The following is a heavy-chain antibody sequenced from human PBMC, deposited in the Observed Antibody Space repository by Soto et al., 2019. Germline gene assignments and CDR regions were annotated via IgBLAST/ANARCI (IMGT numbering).Heavy chain of an antibody. CDR3: GGDAVDSSGYYHYYCYGMDV. Sequence: QVQLVQSGAEVKKPGASVKVSCKASGYTFTRYGISWVRQAPGQELEWMGWISAYNGNTKYAQKLQGRVTMTTDTPTSTAYMELRSLRSDDTAVYYCGGDAVDSSGYYHYYCYGMDVWGQGTTVTVSS. D-gene: IGHD3-22*01. CDR2: ISAYNGNT. V-gene: IGHV1-18*01. J-gene: IGHJ6*02. CDR1: GYTFTRYG.